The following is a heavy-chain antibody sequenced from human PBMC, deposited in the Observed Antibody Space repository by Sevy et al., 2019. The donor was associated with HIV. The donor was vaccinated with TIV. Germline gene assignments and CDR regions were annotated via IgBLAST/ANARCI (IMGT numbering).Heavy chain of an antibody. J-gene: IGHJ6*02. D-gene: IGHD3-22*01. CDR2: IRYDGSNK. CDR1: GFTFSSYG. Sequence: GGSLRLSCAASGFTFSSYGMHWVRQAPGKGLEWVAFIRYDGSNKYYADSVKGRFTISRDNSKNTLYLQMNSLRAEDTAVYYCAKDPYYYDSSGYYKDYYYGMDVWGQGTTVTVSS. CDR3: AKDPYYYDSSGYYKDYYYGMDV. V-gene: IGHV3-30*02.